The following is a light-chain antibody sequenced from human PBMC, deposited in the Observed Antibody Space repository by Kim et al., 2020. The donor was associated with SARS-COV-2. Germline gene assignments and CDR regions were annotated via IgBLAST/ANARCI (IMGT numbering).Light chain of an antibody. CDR3: SSYTSSSTKV. Sequence: QSALTQPASVSGSPGQSITISCTGTSSDVGGYNYVSWYQQHPGEAPKLIIYDVTKRPSGVSNRFSGSKSDNTASLTISGLQAYDEADYYCSSYTSSSTKVFGTGTKVTVL. J-gene: IGLJ1*01. V-gene: IGLV2-14*03. CDR2: DVT. CDR1: SSDVGGYNY.